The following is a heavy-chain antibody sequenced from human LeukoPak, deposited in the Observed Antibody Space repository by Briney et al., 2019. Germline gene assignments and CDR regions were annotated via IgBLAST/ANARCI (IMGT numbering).Heavy chain of an antibody. J-gene: IGHJ4*02. D-gene: IGHD6-13*01. CDR3: ARAGYSSSWRERYKYYFDY. CDR1: GFTFDDYG. V-gene: IGHV3-21*01. Sequence: GGSLRLSCAASGFTFDDYGMSWVRQAPGKGLEWVSLISSSSSHIHYADSVRGRFTISRDNAKNSLYLQMESLRAEDTAVYYCARAGYSSSWRERYKYYFDYWGQGTLVTVSS. CDR2: ISSSSSHI.